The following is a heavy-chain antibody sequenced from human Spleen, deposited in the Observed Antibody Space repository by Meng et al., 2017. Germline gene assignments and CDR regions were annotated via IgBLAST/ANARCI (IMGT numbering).Heavy chain of an antibody. V-gene: IGHV4-39*07. CDR1: GGSTSSSSYY. Sequence: SETLSLTCTVSGGSTSSSSYYWGWIRQPPGKGLQWIGNIFYIGSTYYNPPLKSRLTISVDTSKNKFSLRLSPVSATDTAFCYCPRTRIAVAPSDAFDIWGQGTMVTVSS. J-gene: IGHJ3*02. CDR2: IFYIGST. D-gene: IGHD6-19*01. CDR3: PRTRIAVAPSDAFDI.